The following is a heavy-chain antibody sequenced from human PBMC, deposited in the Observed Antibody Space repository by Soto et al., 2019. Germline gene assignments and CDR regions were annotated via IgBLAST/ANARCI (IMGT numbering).Heavy chain of an antibody. CDR1: GYTFTSYD. D-gene: IGHD3-9*01. Sequence: ASVKVSCKASGYTFTSYDINWVRQATGQGLEWMGWMNPNSGNTGYAQKFQGRVTMTRNTSISTAYMELSSLRAEDTAVYYCARRPTQYYDILTGYPSYYGMDVWGQGTTVTVSS. CDR3: ARRPTQYYDILTGYPSYYGMDV. J-gene: IGHJ6*02. V-gene: IGHV1-8*01. CDR2: MNPNSGNT.